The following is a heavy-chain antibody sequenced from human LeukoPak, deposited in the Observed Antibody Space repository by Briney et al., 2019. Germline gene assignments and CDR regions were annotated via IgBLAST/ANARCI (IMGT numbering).Heavy chain of an antibody. D-gene: IGHD6-19*01. CDR1: GYTFASYG. CDR3: ARDPSVAVAVYYYYGMDV. CDR2: ISAYNGNT. J-gene: IGHJ6*02. Sequence: GASVKVSCKASGYTFASYGISWVRQAPGQGLEWMGWISAYNGNTNYAQKLQGRVTMTTATSTSTAYMELRSLRADDTAVYYCARDPSVAVAVYYYYGMDVWGQGTTVTVSS. V-gene: IGHV1-18*01.